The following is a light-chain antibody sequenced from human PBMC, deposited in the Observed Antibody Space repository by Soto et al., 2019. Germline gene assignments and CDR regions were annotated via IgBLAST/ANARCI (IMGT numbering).Light chain of an antibody. V-gene: IGLV1-51*01. CDR3: GTWDSSLSVVV. J-gene: IGLJ2*01. CDR1: SSNIGSNS. Sequence: QSVLTQPPSVSAAPGHKVTISCSGSSSNIGSNSVSWYQQLPGTAPKLLIYDNNKRPSGIPDRFSGSKSGTSATLGITGLQTGDEADYYCGTWDSSLSVVVIGGGTKVTVL. CDR2: DNN.